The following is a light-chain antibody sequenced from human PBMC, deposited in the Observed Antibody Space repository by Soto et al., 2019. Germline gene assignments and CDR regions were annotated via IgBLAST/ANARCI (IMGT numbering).Light chain of an antibody. V-gene: IGKV3-11*01. CDR3: QQYTGPPTT. Sequence: PGERATLSCRASENVRTFVDWYQQKPGQAPRLLIYGASNRATGIPARFSGSGSGTDFTLTISDLEPEDFAVYFCQQYTGPPTTFGQGTRLEI. CDR2: GAS. CDR1: ENVRTF. J-gene: IGKJ5*01.